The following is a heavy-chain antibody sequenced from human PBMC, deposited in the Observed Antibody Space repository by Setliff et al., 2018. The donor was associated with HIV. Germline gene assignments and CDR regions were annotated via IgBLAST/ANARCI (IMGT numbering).Heavy chain of an antibody. CDR3: ARALAGGSGWNYFDL. CDR2: VYTTGSA. J-gene: IGHJ4*02. D-gene: IGHD6-19*01. V-gene: IGHV4-61*09. Sequence: SETMSLTCTVSGASFIRSRYYWSWIRQPAGKGLEWIGHVYTTGSASYNPSLESRVTILEALSKNQFSLNLDYVTAADTAVYFCARALAGGSGWNYFDLWGPGTLVTVSS. CDR1: GASFIRSRYY.